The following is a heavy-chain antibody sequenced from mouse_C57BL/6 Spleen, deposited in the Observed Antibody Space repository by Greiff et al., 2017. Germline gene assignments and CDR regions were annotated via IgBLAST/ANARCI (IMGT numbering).Heavy chain of an antibody. J-gene: IGHJ1*03. Sequence: VQLQQSGAELVKPGASVKISCKASGYAFSSYWMNWVKQRPGKGLEWIGQIYPGDGDTNYNGKFKGKATLTADKSSSTADMQLSSLTSEDSAVYFCARPSYGNYGYFDVWGTGTTVTVSS. CDR3: ARPSYGNYGYFDV. CDR2: IYPGDGDT. V-gene: IGHV1-80*01. CDR1: GYAFSSYW. D-gene: IGHD2-10*01.